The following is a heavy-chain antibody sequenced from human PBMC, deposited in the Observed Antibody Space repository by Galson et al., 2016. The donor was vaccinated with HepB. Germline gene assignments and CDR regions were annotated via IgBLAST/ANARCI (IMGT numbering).Heavy chain of an antibody. CDR3: AKSRVDTATFDY. J-gene: IGHJ4*02. CDR2: SSGSGGST. V-gene: IGHV3-23*01. D-gene: IGHD5-18*01. CDR1: GFTFRNYA. Sequence: SLRLSCAASGFTFRNYAMTWVRQAPGKGLEWVSASSGSGGSTYYADSVKGRFTISRDNSKNTLYLQMNSLRAEDTAIYYCAKSRVDTATFDYWGQGTLVTVSS.